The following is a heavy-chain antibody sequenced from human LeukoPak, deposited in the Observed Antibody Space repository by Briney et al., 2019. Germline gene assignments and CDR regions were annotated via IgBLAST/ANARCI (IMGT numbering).Heavy chain of an antibody. CDR3: AELGITMIGGV. CDR2: ISSNGRGT. Sequence: GGSLRLSCAASGFTFSSSSMHWVRQAPGKGLEYVSGISSNGRGTNSANSVKGRFTISRDNAKNSLYLQMNSLRAEDTAVYYCAELGITMIGGVWGKGTTVTISS. V-gene: IGHV3-64*01. D-gene: IGHD3-10*02. J-gene: IGHJ6*04. CDR1: GFTFSSSS.